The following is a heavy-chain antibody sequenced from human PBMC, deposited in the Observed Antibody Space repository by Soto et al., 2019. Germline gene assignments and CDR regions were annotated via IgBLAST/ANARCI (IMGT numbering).Heavy chain of an antibody. CDR2: ISSNGVGT. Sequence: GGSLRLSCAASGFTLSGYAMDWVRQAPGKGLEYVSGISSNGVGTYYANSVKGRFTISRDNSKNTLYLQMNSLRAEDTAVYYCAKVARITILGPYDYWGQGTLVTVSS. CDR1: GFTLSGYA. V-gene: IGHV3-64*04. J-gene: IGHJ4*02. CDR3: AKVARITILGPYDY. D-gene: IGHD3-9*01.